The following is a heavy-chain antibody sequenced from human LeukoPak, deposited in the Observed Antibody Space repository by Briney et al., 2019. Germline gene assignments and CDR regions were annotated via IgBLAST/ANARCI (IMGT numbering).Heavy chain of an antibody. CDR1: GGSISSYY. CDR2: IYYSGST. CDR3: ARRSPYYDFWSGYYYYGMDV. D-gene: IGHD3-3*01. Sequence: SETLSLTCTVSGGSISSYYWSWIRQPPGKGLEWIGYIYYSGSTNYNPALKSRVTISVDTSKNQFYLKLSSVTAADTAVYYCARRSPYYDFWSGYYYYGMDVWGQGTTVTVSS. J-gene: IGHJ6*02. V-gene: IGHV4-59*01.